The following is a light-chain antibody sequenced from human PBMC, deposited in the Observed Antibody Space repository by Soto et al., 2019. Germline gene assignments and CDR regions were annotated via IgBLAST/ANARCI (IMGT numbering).Light chain of an antibody. J-gene: IGKJ2*01. CDR3: QHTTDFT. CDR1: QGIRND. CDR2: AAS. V-gene: IGKV1-6*01. Sequence: AIQMTQSPSSLSASVGDGVTITCRASQGIRNDLGWYQQKPGKAPKLLIYAASTLQRGVPPRFSGSTSGAESTLTITGLQPDDLGTYYCQHTTDFTFGQGTKVDIK.